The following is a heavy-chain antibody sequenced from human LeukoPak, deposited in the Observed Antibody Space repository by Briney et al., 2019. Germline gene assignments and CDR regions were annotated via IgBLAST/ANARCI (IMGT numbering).Heavy chain of an antibody. D-gene: IGHD2-21*02. J-gene: IGHJ6*03. CDR2: INHSGST. CDR1: GGSFSGYY. V-gene: IGHV4-34*01. CDR3: ARTGDPGGYYYYYYMEV. Sequence: SDTLSLTCAVYGGSFSGYYWSWIRQPPGKGLEWIGEINHSGSTNYNPSLKSRVTISADTSKNQLSLKLSSVTAADTSVYYCARTGDPGGYYYYYYMEVWGKGTTVTVSS.